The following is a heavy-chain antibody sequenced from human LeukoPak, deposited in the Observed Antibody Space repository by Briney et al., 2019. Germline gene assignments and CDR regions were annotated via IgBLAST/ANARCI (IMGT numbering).Heavy chain of an antibody. CDR1: GFTFSSYA. Sequence: GGSLRLSCAASGFTFSSYAMSWVRQAPGKGLEWVSAISGSGGSTYYADSVKGRFTISRDNSKNTLYLQMNSLRAEDTAVYYCAKGPRAYCSGGSCLFDYWGQGTLVTVPS. J-gene: IGHJ4*02. CDR2: ISGSGGST. CDR3: AKGPRAYCSGGSCLFDY. V-gene: IGHV3-23*01. D-gene: IGHD2-15*01.